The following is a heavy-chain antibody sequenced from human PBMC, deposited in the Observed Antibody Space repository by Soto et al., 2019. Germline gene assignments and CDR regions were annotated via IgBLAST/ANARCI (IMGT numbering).Heavy chain of an antibody. V-gene: IGHV4-59*12. CDR1: VASFDSYC. CDR2: ICYSDT. D-gene: IGHD3-22*01. J-gene: IGHJ4*02. Sequence: SETLSLTCIVSVASFDSYCWSWIRQPPGRGLEWIGYICYSDTNYNPSLKSRVTISADTSKNQFSLKLSSVTAADTAVYYCARVRYYDSSGYPPINWGQGTLVTVSS. CDR3: ARVRYYDSSGYPPIN.